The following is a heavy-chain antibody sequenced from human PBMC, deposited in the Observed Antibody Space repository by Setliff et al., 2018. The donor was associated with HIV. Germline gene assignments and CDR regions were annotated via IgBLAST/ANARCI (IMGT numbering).Heavy chain of an antibody. CDR3: ARGSPGVVIIPDS. Sequence: GGSLRLSCAASGFTFSSYGMHWVRQAPGKGLEWVAYIHYDGTSKHYADSVKGRFTISSDNSKNTVHLLMNSLRAEDTAIYFCARGSPGVVIIPDSWGQGTLVTVSS. CDR1: GFTFSSYG. CDR2: IHYDGTSK. D-gene: IGHD3-22*01. J-gene: IGHJ5*02. V-gene: IGHV3-30*02.